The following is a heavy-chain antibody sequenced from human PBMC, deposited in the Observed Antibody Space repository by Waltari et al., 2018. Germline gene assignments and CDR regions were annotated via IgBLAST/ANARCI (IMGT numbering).Heavy chain of an antibody. CDR2: INPSGGST. D-gene: IGHD5-18*01. Sequence: QVQLVQSGAEVKKPGASVKVSCRATGYTLIRYYLYWVRQAPGHGLEWMGLINPSGGSTTYVQKFQGRVTMTRDTSTSTVYMEVSRLISDDTCVYYCARDLNQGYGYVTGAFCIWGPGTIVTVSS. J-gene: IGHJ3*02. V-gene: IGHV1-46*01. CDR1: GYTLIRYY. CDR3: ARDLNQGYGYVTGAFCI.